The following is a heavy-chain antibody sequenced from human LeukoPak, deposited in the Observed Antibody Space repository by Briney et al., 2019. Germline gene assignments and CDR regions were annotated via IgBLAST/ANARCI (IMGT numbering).Heavy chain of an antibody. CDR2: INHSGST. Sequence: SETLSLTCAVYGGSFSGYYWSWIRQPPGKGLEWIGEINHSGSTNYNPSLKSRVTISVDTSKNQFSLKLSSVTAADTAVYYCARGFVVVPASYYYMDVWGKGATVTVSS. V-gene: IGHV4-34*01. D-gene: IGHD2-2*01. CDR1: GGSFSGYY. J-gene: IGHJ6*03. CDR3: ARGFVVVPASYYYMDV.